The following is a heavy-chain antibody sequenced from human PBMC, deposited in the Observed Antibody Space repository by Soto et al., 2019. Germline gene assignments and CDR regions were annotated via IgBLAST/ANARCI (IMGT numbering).Heavy chain of an antibody. CDR1: GFTFSSYG. CDR2: ISYDGSNK. V-gene: IGHV3-30*18. Sequence: GGSLRLSCAASGFTFSSYGMHWVRQAPGKGLEWVAVISYDGSNKYYADYVKGRFTISRDNSKNTLYLQMNSLRAEDTAVYYCAKDWVAAAAPDDYWGQGTLVTVSS. CDR3: AKDWVAAAAPDDY. D-gene: IGHD6-13*01. J-gene: IGHJ4*02.